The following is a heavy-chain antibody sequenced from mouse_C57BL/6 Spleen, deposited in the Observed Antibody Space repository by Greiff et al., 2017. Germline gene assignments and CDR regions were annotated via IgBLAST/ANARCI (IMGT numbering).Heavy chain of an antibody. D-gene: IGHD1-1*01. CDR1: GYTFTSYT. J-gene: IGHJ4*01. CDR3: ARWGTVVATDY. CDR2: INPSSGYT. Sequence: QVQLKQSGAELARPGASVKMSCKASGYTFTSYTMHWVKQRPGQGLEWIGYINPSSGYTKYNQKFKDKATLTADKSSSTAYMQLSSLTSEDSAVYYCARWGTVVATDYWGQGTSVTVSS. V-gene: IGHV1-4*01.